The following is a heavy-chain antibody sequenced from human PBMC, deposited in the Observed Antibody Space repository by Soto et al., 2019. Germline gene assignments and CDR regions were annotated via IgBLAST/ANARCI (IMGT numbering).Heavy chain of an antibody. CDR2: ISSSSSTI. D-gene: IGHD2-15*01. V-gene: IGHV3-48*02. Sequence: GGSLRLSCAASGFTFSSYSMNWVRQAPGKGLEWVSYISSSSSTIYYADSVKGRFTISRDNAKNSLYLQMNSLRDEDTAVYYCASCGGSCYDYYYYGMDVWGQGTTVTVSS. CDR1: GFTFSSYS. CDR3: ASCGGSCYDYYYYGMDV. J-gene: IGHJ6*02.